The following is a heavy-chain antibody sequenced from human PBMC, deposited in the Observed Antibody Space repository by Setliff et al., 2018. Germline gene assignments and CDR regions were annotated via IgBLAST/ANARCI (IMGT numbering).Heavy chain of an antibody. D-gene: IGHD3-3*01. V-gene: IGHV2-5*02. Sequence: SGPTLVNPTQTLTLTCTFSGFSLTTNGVGVGWIRQPPGKALEWLALIYYGDDRRYNPSVKNRLTITKDTSKNQVVLTMTNVDPVDTATYYCARGFWSGYFVLDFWGQGSLVTVS. CDR2: IYYGDDR. CDR1: GFSLTTNGVG. CDR3: ARGFWSGYFVLDF. J-gene: IGHJ4*02.